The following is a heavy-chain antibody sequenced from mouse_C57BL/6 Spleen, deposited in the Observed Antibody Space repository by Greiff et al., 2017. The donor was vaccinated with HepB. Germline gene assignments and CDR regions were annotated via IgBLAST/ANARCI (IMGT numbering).Heavy chain of an antibody. D-gene: IGHD2-2*01. CDR1: GYTFTSYW. V-gene: IGHV1-64*01. CDR2: IHPNSGST. Sequence: QVQLQQPGAELVKPGASVKLSCKASGYTFTSYWMHWVKQRPGQGLEWIGMIHPNSGSTNYNEKFKSKATLTVDKSSSTAYMQLSSLTSEDSAVYYCARSGGYDEFAYWGQGTLVTVSA. CDR3: ARSGGYDEFAY. J-gene: IGHJ3*01.